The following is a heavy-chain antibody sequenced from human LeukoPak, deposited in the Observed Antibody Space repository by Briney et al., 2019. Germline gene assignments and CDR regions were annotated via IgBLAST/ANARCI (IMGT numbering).Heavy chain of an antibody. Sequence: AGGSLRLSRAASGFTFTTYWLHSVRQVPGEGLVWVARIKVDGISTRHAESMKGRFTISRHIAKNTLYLQVESLRAEQTGLYYCARDVRYGDLAGWFDPWGQGTLVTVSS. CDR1: GFTFTTYW. CDR2: IKVDGIST. CDR3: ARDVRYGDLAGWFDP. V-gene: IGHV3-74*01. J-gene: IGHJ5*02. D-gene: IGHD4-17*01.